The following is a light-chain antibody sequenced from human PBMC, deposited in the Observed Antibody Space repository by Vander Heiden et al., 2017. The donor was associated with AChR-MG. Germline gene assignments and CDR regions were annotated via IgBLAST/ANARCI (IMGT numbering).Light chain of an antibody. J-gene: IGLJ2*01. CDR1: QLGDKY. CDR2: QDS. CDR3: QAWDSSTVV. V-gene: IGLV3-1*01. Sequence: SYELTQPPSVSVSPGQTASITCSGDQLGDKYACCYQQKPGQSPVLVIYQDSKRPSGLPERFSGSNSGNTATLTISGTQAMDEADYYCQAWDSSTVVFGGGTKLTVL.